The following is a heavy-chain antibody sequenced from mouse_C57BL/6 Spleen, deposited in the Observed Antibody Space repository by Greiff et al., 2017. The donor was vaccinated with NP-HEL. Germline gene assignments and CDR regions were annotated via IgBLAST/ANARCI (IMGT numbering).Heavy chain of an antibody. Sequence: EVKLMESGGDLVKPGGSLKLSCAASGFTFSSYGMSWVRQTPDKRLEWVATISSGGSYTYYPDSVKGRFTISRDNAKNTLYLQMSSLKSEDTAMYYCARLTVYFDYWGQGTTLTVSS. CDR1: GFTFSSYG. V-gene: IGHV5-6*01. J-gene: IGHJ2*01. CDR3: ARLTVYFDY. CDR2: ISSGGSYT. D-gene: IGHD1-1*01.